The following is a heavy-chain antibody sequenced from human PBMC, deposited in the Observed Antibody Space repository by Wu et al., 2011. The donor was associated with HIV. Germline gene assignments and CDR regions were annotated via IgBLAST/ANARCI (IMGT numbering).Heavy chain of an antibody. J-gene: IGHJ6*03. V-gene: IGHV1-2*02. CDR2: INPNSGGT. CDR1: GNTFTGYY. Sequence: QVQLVQSGTEVKKPGASVKVSCKSSGNTFTGYYMHWVRQAPGQGLEWMGWINPNSGGTNYAQKFQGRVTMTRDTSISTAYMELSRLRSDDTAVYYCARDGRWLQYAFDYYYYMDVWGKGPRSPSP. D-gene: IGHD5-24*01. CDR3: ARDGRWLQYAFDYYYYMDV.